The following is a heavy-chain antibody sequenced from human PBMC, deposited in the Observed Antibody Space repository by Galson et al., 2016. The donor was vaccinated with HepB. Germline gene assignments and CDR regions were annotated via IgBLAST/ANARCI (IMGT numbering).Heavy chain of an antibody. CDR2: IKEDGSKT. CDR3: ARYGDEAGWNFQH. CDR1: GFTFSRFW. Sequence: SLRLSCAASGFTFSRFWMHWVRQAPGKGLEWVASIKEDGSKTSYVDSVKGRFNISSDNVENSLYLQMNSLRAEDTAVYYCARYGDEAGWNFQHWGQGTLVTVSS. D-gene: IGHD6-19*01. J-gene: IGHJ1*01. V-gene: IGHV3-7*03.